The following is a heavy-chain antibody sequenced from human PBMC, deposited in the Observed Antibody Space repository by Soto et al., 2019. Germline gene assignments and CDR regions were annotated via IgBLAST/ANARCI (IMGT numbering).Heavy chain of an antibody. Sequence: PGGSLRLSCVAYGFSFDKYAMAWVRQAPGKGLEWVSHVAAGGGHTYYAESVKGRFTISRDNSKNTLFLQINTLRADDTAIYFCARRTSFLGAFDYWGQGVLVTVSS. J-gene: IGHJ4*02. CDR1: GFSFDKYA. V-gene: IGHV3-23*01. CDR2: VAAGGGHT. CDR3: ARRTSFLGAFDY. D-gene: IGHD3-16*02.